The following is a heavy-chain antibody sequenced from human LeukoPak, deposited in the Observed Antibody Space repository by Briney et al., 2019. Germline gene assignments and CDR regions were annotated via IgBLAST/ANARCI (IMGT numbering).Heavy chain of an antibody. Sequence: SETLSLTCTVSGYSISSGYYWGWIRQPPGQGLEWIGSIYHSGSTYCNPSLKRRDTISVDTSKIQFSLKLRSVTAADTAVYYCASEGIAARSPFDYWGQGTLVTVSS. CDR1: GYSISSGYY. CDR2: IYHSGST. D-gene: IGHD6-6*01. V-gene: IGHV4-38-2*02. J-gene: IGHJ4*02. CDR3: ASEGIAARSPFDY.